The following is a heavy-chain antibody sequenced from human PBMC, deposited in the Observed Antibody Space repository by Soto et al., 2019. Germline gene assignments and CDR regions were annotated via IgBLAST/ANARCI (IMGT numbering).Heavy chain of an antibody. Sequence: GGSLRLSCAASGFTFSTYAMSWVRQTPGKGLEWVSKIIHSGDSTYYADSVKGRFTISRDNSKNTVYLQMNSLRAEDTAVYYCAAYRRDGYNYPFDYWGQGTLVTVSS. CDR1: GFTFSTYA. J-gene: IGHJ4*02. CDR3: AAYRRDGYNYPFDY. V-gene: IGHV3-23*01. D-gene: IGHD5-12*01. CDR2: IIHSGDST.